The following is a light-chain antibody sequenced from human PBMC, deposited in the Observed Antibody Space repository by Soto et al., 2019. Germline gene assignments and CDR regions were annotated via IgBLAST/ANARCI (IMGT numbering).Light chain of an antibody. J-gene: IGKJ1*01. CDR3: QQYNNWPPS. V-gene: IGKV3-15*01. CDR2: DAS. Sequence: ETVMAQSPATLSVSPGERATLSCRASQTVNSRLAWYQQKPGQPPRPLIYDASTRATGIPDRFRGSGSGTEFTLTISSLQSEDFAIYYCQQYNNWPPSFGQGTKVDIK. CDR1: QTVNSR.